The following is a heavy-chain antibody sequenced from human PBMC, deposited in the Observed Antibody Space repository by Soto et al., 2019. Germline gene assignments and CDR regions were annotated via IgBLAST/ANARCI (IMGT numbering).Heavy chain of an antibody. J-gene: IGHJ4*02. CDR1: GGSMNTYY. V-gene: IGHV4-59*01. Sequence: QVQLQESGPGLVKPSETLSLTCTVSGGSMNTYYWSWIRQFPGKGLEWIGYIYYSGNTNYTPSLNSRVPVSVHTSKNQFSLNLNSVTAADTAVYYCARRGWSLDCWGQGTLVTVSS. CDR3: ARRGWSLDC. D-gene: IGHD6-19*01. CDR2: IYYSGNT.